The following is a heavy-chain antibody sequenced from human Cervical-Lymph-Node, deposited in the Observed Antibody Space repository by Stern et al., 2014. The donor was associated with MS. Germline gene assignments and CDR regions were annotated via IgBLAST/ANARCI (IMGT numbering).Heavy chain of an antibody. Sequence: QLQLQESGPGLVKPSETLSLTCTVSGGSISSSSYYWGWIRQPPGKGLEWIGSIYYSGSTYYNPSLKSRVTISVDTSKNQFSLKLGSVTAADTAVYYCARYYDFWGFDPWGQGTLVTVSS. CDR2: IYYSGST. D-gene: IGHD3-3*01. V-gene: IGHV4-39*01. CDR1: GGSISSSSYY. CDR3: ARYYDFWGFDP. J-gene: IGHJ5*02.